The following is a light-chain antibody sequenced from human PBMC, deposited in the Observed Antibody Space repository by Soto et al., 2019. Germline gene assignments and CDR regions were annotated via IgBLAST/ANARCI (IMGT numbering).Light chain of an antibody. V-gene: IGLV1-47*02. CDR2: SYN. J-gene: IGLJ1*01. CDR1: NSNIGSNF. Sequence: QAVVTQPPSASGTPGQRVTISCSGTNSNIGSNFVYWYQHLPGTTPKLLVFSYNQRPSGVPDRFSGSKSGSSASLAISGLRSEDEADYYCSSYTSSSTPYVFGTGTKLTVL. CDR3: SSYTSSSTPYV.